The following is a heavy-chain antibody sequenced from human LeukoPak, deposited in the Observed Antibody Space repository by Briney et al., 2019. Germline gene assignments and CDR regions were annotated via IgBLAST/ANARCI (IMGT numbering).Heavy chain of an antibody. CDR1: GYTFTSYG. Sequence: ASVKVSCKASGYTFTSYGISWVRQAPGQGLEWMGWISAYNGNTNYAQKLQGRVTMTTDTSTSTAYMELRSLRSDDTAVYYCAGALGRIAVAGTGGYWGQGTLVTVSS. D-gene: IGHD6-19*01. J-gene: IGHJ4*02. V-gene: IGHV1-18*04. CDR2: ISAYNGNT. CDR3: AGALGRIAVAGTGGY.